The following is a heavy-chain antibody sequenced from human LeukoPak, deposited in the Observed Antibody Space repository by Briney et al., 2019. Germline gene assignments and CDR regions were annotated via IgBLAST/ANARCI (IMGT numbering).Heavy chain of an antibody. CDR2: ISWNSCSI. CDR3: HSSCWWPSDY. J-gene: IGHJ4*02. D-gene: IGHD6-19*01. V-gene: IGHV3-9*01. CDR1: GFSFDDYS. Sequence: GWSLRLSCAASGFSFDDYSMHWLRQAPAKGVAGVSGISWNSCSIDYAASVKGRFTISRENAKNSLYLQMNSLGADDTALYFSHSSCWWPSDYWGQGTLVPVSS.